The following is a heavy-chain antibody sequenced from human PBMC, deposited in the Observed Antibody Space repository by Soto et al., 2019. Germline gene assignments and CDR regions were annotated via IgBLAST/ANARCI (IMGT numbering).Heavy chain of an antibody. Sequence: QVQLVQSGAEVKKPGASVKVSCKASGYTFTSYGISWVRQAPGQGLEWMGWISAYNGNTNYAQKLQGRVTMTTDTSTSTAYMELRSLRSDDTAVYDCASDLPEYDFWSGSHWDYWGQGTLVTVSS. CDR3: ASDLPEYDFWSGSHWDY. V-gene: IGHV1-18*01. CDR1: GYTFTSYG. CDR2: ISAYNGNT. D-gene: IGHD3-3*01. J-gene: IGHJ4*02.